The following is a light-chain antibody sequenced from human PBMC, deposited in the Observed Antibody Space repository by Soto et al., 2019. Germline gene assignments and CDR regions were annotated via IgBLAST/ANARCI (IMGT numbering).Light chain of an antibody. CDR2: AAS. Sequence: DIEMTQSPSTLSSSPGDRLTITCRASRSISAYVAWYQQKPGQAPKLLIYAASTWPSGVPSRFSGSGSGTDFTLTISNLEPEDVATYYCQKRDSWPLTFGGGTKVEIK. CDR3: QKRDSWPLT. V-gene: IGKV1-27*01. CDR1: RSISAY. J-gene: IGKJ4*01.